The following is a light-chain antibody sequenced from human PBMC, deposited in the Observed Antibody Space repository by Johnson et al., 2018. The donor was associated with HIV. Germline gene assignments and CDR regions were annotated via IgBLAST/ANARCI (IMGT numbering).Light chain of an antibody. CDR1: SSNIGNNY. CDR3: GTWDSSLSAGV. Sequence: QSVLTQSPSVSAAPGQKVTISCSGSSSNIGNNYVSWYQQLPGTAPKLLIYENNKRPSGIPDRFSGSKSGTSATLGITGLQTGAEADYYCGTWDSSLSAGVFGTGTKVTVL. CDR2: ENN. J-gene: IGLJ1*01. V-gene: IGLV1-51*02.